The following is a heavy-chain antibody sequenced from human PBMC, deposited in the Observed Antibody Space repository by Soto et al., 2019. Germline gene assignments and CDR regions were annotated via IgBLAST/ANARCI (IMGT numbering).Heavy chain of an antibody. CDR1: GFTFRDYA. J-gene: IGHJ4*02. CDR3: AKEGAGGYYFDS. Sequence: EVQLVESGGGLVQPGRSLRLSCAASGFTFRDYAMHWVRQAPGKGLEWVSYISWNGGIIGYADSVKGRFTISRDNAKDSLYLQMNSLRAEDTGLYYCAKEGAGGYYFDSWGQGTLVTVSS. V-gene: IGHV3-9*01. CDR2: ISWNGGII. D-gene: IGHD3-16*01.